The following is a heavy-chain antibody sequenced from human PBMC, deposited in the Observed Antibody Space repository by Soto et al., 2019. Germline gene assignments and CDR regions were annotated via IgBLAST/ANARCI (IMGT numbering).Heavy chain of an antibody. CDR2: INHSGST. J-gene: IGHJ4*02. CDR1: GGSFSGYY. D-gene: IGHD3-10*01. V-gene: IGHV4-34*01. CDR3: ARPRPPNYGSGTRPRYFDY. Sequence: PSETLSLTCAVYGGSFSGYYWSWIRQPPGKGLEWIGEINHSGSTNYNPSLKSRVTISVDTSKNQFSLKLSSVTAADTAVYYCARPRPPNYGSGTRPRYFDYWGQGTLVTVSS.